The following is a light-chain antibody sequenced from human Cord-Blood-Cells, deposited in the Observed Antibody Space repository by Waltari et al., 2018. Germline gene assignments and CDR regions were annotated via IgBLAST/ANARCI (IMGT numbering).Light chain of an antibody. Sequence: DIQMTQSPSTLSSSVGDRVTITCRASQSISSWLAWYQQKPGKAPKLLIYKASSLESGVPSRFSGSGSGTEFTLTISSLQPDDFATYYCQQYNSYPYTFGQGTKLEIK. CDR3: QQYNSYPYT. CDR2: KAS. CDR1: QSISSW. J-gene: IGKJ2*01. V-gene: IGKV1-5*03.